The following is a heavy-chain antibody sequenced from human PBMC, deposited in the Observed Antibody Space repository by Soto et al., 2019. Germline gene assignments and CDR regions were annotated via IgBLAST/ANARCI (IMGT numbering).Heavy chain of an antibody. V-gene: IGHV3-30*18. CDR1: GFTFSSYG. D-gene: IGHD3-22*01. Sequence: GGSLRLSCAASGFTFSSYGMHRVRQAPGKGLEWVAVISYDGSNKYYADSVKGRFTISRDNSKNTLYLQMNSLRAEDTAVYYCAKDLRSRTYDGSGYFFDYWGQGTLVTVS. CDR3: AKDLRSRTYDGSGYFFDY. CDR2: ISYDGSNK. J-gene: IGHJ4*02.